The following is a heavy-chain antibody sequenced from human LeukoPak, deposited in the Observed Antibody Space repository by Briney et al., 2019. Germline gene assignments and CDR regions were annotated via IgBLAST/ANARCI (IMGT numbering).Heavy chain of an antibody. V-gene: IGHV3-53*05. D-gene: IGHD3-3*01. CDR1: GFTVSSIH. CDR3: ATEWLPTD. J-gene: IGHJ4*02. Sequence: GGSLRLSCAASGFTVSSIHMVWVRQAPVKGLEWVSVTYTGGNSYYADSVRGRFIISRDISKNTLYLQMNSLRAEDTAVYYCATEWLPTDWGQGTLVTVSS. CDR2: TYTGGNS.